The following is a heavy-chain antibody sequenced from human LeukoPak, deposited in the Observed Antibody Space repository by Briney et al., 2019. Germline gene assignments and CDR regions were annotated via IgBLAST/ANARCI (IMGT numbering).Heavy chain of an antibody. J-gene: IGHJ4*02. CDR2: INHSGST. V-gene: IGHV4-34*01. CDR3: ARRSPYSTGWSSYFDY. D-gene: IGHD6-19*01. Sequence: SETLSLTCAVYGGSFSGYYWSWIRQPPGKGLEWIGEINHSGSTNYNPSLKSRVTISVDTSKNQFSPKLTSVTAADSAVYYCARRSPYSTGWSSYFDYWGQGALVTVSS. CDR1: GGSFSGYY.